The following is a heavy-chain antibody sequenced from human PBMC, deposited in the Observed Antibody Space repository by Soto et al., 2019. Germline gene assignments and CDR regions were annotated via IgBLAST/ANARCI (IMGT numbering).Heavy chain of an antibody. CDR2: INAGNGNT. J-gene: IGHJ5*02. CDR3: ARGLAAAGTIGWFDP. D-gene: IGHD6-13*01. V-gene: IGHV1-3*01. CDR1: GYTFTTYA. Sequence: ASVKVSCKASGYTFTTYAIHWVCQAPGQSLEWMGWINAGNGNTKYSQNFQGRVDITRDTSASTAYKELSSLRSEDTAVYYCARGLAAAGTIGWFDPWGQGTLVTVSS.